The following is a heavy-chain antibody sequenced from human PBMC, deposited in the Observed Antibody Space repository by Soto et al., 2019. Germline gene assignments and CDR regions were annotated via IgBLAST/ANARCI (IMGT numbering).Heavy chain of an antibody. CDR2: IYYSGST. J-gene: IGHJ4*02. CDR1: GGSMSSYY. Sequence: QVQLQESGPGLMKPSETLSLTCTVSGGSMSSYYWSWIRQPPGKGLEWIGYIYYSGSTNYNPSLKSRVTILVATSKNQFSLKLSSVTAADTAVYYCARGDGYNLYWGQGTLVTVSS. V-gene: IGHV4-59*01. CDR3: ARGDGYNLY. D-gene: IGHD5-12*01.